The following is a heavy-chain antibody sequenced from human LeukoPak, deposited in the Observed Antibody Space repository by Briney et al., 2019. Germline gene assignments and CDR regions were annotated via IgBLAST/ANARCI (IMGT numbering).Heavy chain of an antibody. CDR2: IYYSGST. Sequence: SETLSLTCTVSGGSISSGGYYWSWIRQHPGKGLEWIGYIYYSGSTYYNPSLKSRVTMSVDTSKNQFSLKLSSVTAADTAVYYCAGEIFGAQVISYWGQGTLVTVSS. J-gene: IGHJ4*02. D-gene: IGHD3-3*01. CDR1: GGSISSGGYY. CDR3: AGEIFGAQVISY. V-gene: IGHV4-31*03.